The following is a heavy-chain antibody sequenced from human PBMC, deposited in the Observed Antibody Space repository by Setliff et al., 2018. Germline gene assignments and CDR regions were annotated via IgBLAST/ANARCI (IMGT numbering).Heavy chain of an antibody. V-gene: IGHV4-38-2*01. D-gene: IGHD1-1*01. CDR2: IYYTGNT. J-gene: IGHJ4*01. CDR1: GYSVNTGY. Sequence: PSETLSLTCVVAGYSVNTGYWAWIRQSPGKGLEWIGTIYYTGNTYYNPSLKSRLTLSLDSSQNQFSLKLNSVTAADTAVYYCARVNGYNWGTGNWNDLDYWGHGTLVTVSS. CDR3: ARVNGYNWGTGNWNDLDY.